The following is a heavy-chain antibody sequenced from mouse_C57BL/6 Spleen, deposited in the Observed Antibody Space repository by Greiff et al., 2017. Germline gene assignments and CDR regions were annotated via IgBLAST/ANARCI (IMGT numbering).Heavy chain of an antibody. CDR1: GYTFTSYW. CDR2: IYPGSGST. CDR3: AREETTAHCVAY. D-gene: IGHD1-2*01. J-gene: IGHJ2*01. Sequence: QVQLQQPGAELVKPGASVKMSCKASGYTFTSYWITWVKQRPGQGLEWIGDIYPGSGSTNYNEKFKSKATLTVDTSSSTAYMQLSSLTSEDSAVYYCAREETTAHCVAYWGQGTTLTVSS. V-gene: IGHV1-55*01.